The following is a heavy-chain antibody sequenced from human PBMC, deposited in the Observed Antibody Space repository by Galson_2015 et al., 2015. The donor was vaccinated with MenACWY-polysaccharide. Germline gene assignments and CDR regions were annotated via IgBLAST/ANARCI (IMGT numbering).Heavy chain of an antibody. Sequence: SLRLSCAASGFTFGDYAMSWFRQAPGKGLEWVGFIRSKAYGGTTEYAASVKGRFTISRDDSKNIAYLQMNSLKTEDTAVYYCTRDVPLLGYCSSTSCYTDDYWGQGTLVTVSS. D-gene: IGHD2-2*02. CDR1: GFTFGDYA. V-gene: IGHV3-49*03. J-gene: IGHJ4*02. CDR3: TRDVPLLGYCSSTSCYTDDY. CDR2: IRSKAYGGTT.